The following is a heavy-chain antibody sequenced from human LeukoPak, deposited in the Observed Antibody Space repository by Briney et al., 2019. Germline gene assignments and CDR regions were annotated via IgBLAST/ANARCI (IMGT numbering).Heavy chain of an antibody. Sequence: SETLSLTCTVSGGSISSYYWSWIRQPPGKGLEWIGYIYYSGSTNYNPSLKSRVTISVDTSKNQFSLKLSSVTAADTAVYYCARDGDDYDFWSGPPRYWGQGTLVTVSS. D-gene: IGHD3-3*01. CDR3: ARDGDDYDFWSGPPRY. CDR1: GGSISSYY. CDR2: IYYSGST. V-gene: IGHV4-59*01. J-gene: IGHJ4*02.